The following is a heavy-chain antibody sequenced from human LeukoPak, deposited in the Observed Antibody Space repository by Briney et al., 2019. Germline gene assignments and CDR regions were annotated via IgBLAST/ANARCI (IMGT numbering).Heavy chain of an antibody. CDR3: ARWVSSAAGSTPNAFDI. V-gene: IGHV4-59*01. J-gene: IGHJ3*02. CDR1: GGSISGYY. Sequence: SETLSLTCTVSGGSISGYYWSWIRQPPGKGLEWIGYIYYSGSTNYNPSLKSRVTISVDTSKNQFSLKLSSVTAADTAVYYCARWVSSAAGSTPNAFDIWGQGTMVTVSS. CDR2: IYYSGST. D-gene: IGHD6-13*01.